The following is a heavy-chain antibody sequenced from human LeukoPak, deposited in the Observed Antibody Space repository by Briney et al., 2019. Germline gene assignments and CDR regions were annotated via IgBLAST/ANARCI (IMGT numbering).Heavy chain of an antibody. J-gene: IGHJ6*02. CDR3: ARGNYYGMGV. D-gene: IGHD2/OR15-2a*01. V-gene: IGHV3-74*01. CDR2: INSDGSST. Sequence: GGSLRLSCAASGFIFSKNWMHWVRQAPGKGLVWVSRINSDGSSTSNADSVKGRFTMSRDNAKNTLYLQMNSLRAEDTAVYYCARGNYYGMGVWGQGTTVTVSS. CDR1: GFIFSKNW.